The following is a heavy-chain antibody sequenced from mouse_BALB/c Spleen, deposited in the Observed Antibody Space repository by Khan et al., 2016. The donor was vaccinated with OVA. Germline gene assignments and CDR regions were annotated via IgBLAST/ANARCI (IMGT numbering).Heavy chain of an antibody. V-gene: IGHV5-9-3*01. J-gene: IGHJ4*01. D-gene: IGHD2-2*01. CDR2: ISTGGHYT. CDR1: AFTFSSFA. CDR3: TRSLVDYYARDY. Sequence: EVELVESGGGVVKPGGSLKLSCSASAFTFSSFAMSWVRQTPERRLEWVATISTGGHYTFYPDSMKGRFTISRDNARNTLYLQMSSLRSEDTAMYYCTRSLVDYYARDYWGQGTSVTVSS.